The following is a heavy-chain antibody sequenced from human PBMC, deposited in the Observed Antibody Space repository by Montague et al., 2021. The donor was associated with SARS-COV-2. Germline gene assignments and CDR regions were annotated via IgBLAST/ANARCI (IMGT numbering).Heavy chain of an antibody. CDR1: GGSISSANYY. J-gene: IGHJ4*02. CDR2: IYYSGSS. D-gene: IGHD1-26*01. CDR3: ASHSGSYYDYFDL. V-gene: IGHV4-31*03. Sequence: TLSLTCSVSGGSISSANYYWSWIRQHPGLGLVFIVYIYYSGSSFSNLSLQGRLTISEDTSKFRFSLRLSSVTAADTAIYFCASHSGSYYDYFDLWGQGTLVTVSS.